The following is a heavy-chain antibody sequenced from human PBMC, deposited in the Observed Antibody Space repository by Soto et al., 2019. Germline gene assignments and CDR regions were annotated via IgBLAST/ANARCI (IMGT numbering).Heavy chain of an antibody. D-gene: IGHD6-19*01. J-gene: IGHJ5*02. CDR3: ARDVVTAVAGSVNWFDP. CDR2: IWYDGTKK. V-gene: IGHV3-33*01. CDR1: CFSLRTYG. Sequence: SLRLSCGSSCFSLRTYGMQWLRRAPGKGLEWVAFIWYDGTKKFYANSVKGRSTISKDNSNNILYLQMSGLRAEDTAVYYCARDVVTAVAGSVNWFDPWGQGTLVTVSS.